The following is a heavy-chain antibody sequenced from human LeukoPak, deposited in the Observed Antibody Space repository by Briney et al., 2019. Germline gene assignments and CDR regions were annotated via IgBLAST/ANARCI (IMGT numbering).Heavy chain of an antibody. J-gene: IGHJ4*02. CDR2: ISGGGHTT. CDR3: ARGDYYDSSGYYLNDY. CDR1: GFTFSSYC. V-gene: IGHV3-23*01. D-gene: IGHD3-22*01. Sequence: GGSLRLSCVGTGFTFSSYCMSWVRQAPGKGLEWVSAISGGGHTTHSADSVRGRFTISRDNSKNTLYLQMGSLRAEDMAVYYCARGDYYDSSGYYLNDYWGQGTLVTVSS.